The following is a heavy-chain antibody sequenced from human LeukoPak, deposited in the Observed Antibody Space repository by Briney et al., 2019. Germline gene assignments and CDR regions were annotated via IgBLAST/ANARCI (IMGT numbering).Heavy chain of an antibody. V-gene: IGHV4-59*12. CDR2: IYYSGST. Sequence: SETLSLTCTVSGGSISSYYWSWIRQPPGKGLEWIGYIYYSGSTNYNPSLKSRVTISVDTSKNQFSLKLSSVTAADTAVYYCARRQCGGDCYSDYNWFDPWGQGTLVTVSS. CDR1: GGSISSYY. D-gene: IGHD2-21*02. J-gene: IGHJ5*02. CDR3: ARRQCGGDCYSDYNWFDP.